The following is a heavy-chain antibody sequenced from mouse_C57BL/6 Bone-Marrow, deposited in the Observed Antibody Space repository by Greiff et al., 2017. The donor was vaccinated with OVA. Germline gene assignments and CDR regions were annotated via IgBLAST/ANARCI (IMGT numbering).Heavy chain of an antibody. Sequence: VQLQQSGPGLVQPSQSLSITCTVSGFSFTSYGVHWVRQSPGKGLEWLGVIWSGGSTDYNAAFISRLSISKDNSKSQVFFKMNSLQADDTAIYYCARTIYYDLAWFAYWGQGTLVTVSA. V-gene: IGHV2-2*01. CDR3: ARTIYYDLAWFAY. D-gene: IGHD2-4*01. CDR2: IWSGGST. J-gene: IGHJ3*01. CDR1: GFSFTSYG.